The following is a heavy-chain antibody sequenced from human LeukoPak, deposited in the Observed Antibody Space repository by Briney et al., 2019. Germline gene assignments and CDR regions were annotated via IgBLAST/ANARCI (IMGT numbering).Heavy chain of an antibody. J-gene: IGHJ4*02. CDR3: ARGKIGYYYGDYDGY. V-gene: IGHV3-48*02. CDR2: ISTISSTK. Sequence: GGSLRLSCAASGFTFSSYDMNWVRQAPGKGLEWVSYISTISSTKYYADSVRGRFTISRDNAKNSLYLQMNSLRDEDTAVYYCARGKIGYYYGDYDGYWGQGTLVTVSS. D-gene: IGHD4-17*01. CDR1: GFTFSSYD.